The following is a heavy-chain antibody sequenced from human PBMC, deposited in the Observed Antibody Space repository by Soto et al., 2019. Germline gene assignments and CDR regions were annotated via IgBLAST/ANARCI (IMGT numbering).Heavy chain of an antibody. CDR1: GGTFSSYS. CDR2: IIPIFGTA. Sequence: QVQLVQSGAEVKKPGSSVKVSCKASGGTFSSYSINWVRQAPGQGLEWMGGIIPIFGTANPAQKFQGRVTLTADESTSTAHMELNSLRNEDTAVYYCARPFQSWPGGWYFDLWGRGTLVTVSS. CDR3: ARPFQSWPGGWYFDL. V-gene: IGHV1-69*01. J-gene: IGHJ2*01. D-gene: IGHD3-16*01.